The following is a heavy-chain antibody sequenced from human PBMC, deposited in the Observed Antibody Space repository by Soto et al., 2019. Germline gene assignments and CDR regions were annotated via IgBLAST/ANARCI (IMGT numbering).Heavy chain of an antibody. D-gene: IGHD1-26*01. CDR2: ISSSSSYI. J-gene: IGHJ5*02. CDR1: GFTFSSYS. V-gene: IGHV3-21*01. CDR3: ARDKLVGALTHNWFDP. Sequence: EVQLVESGGGLVKPRGSLRLSCAASGFTFSSYSMNWVRQAPGKGLEWVSSISSSSSYIYYADSVKGRFTISRDNAKNSLYLQMNSLRAEDTAVYYCARDKLVGALTHNWFDPWGQGTLVTVSS.